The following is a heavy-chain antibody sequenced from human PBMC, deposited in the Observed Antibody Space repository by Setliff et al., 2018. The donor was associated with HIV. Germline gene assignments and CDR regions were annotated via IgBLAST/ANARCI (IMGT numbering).Heavy chain of an antibody. V-gene: IGHV3-30*02. CDR3: ARDLPYYFETSGDYWATLGY. D-gene: IGHD3-22*01. J-gene: IGHJ4*02. CDR1: GFSFSTSV. Sequence: GGSLRLSCVASGFSFSTSVINWVRQAPGKGPEWVAFMFYNGKAEEYADSVKGRFNISSDNSKNTLYLEMNSLRPEATALYYCARDLPYYFETSGDYWATLGYWGQGTPVTVSS. CDR2: MFYNGKAE.